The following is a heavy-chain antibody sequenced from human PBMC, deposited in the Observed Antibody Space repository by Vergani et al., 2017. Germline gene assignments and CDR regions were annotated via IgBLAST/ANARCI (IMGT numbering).Heavy chain of an antibody. J-gene: IGHJ5*02. CDR2: IIPIFGTA. D-gene: IGHD2-2*01. Sequence: QVQLVQSGAEVKKPGSSVKVSCKASGVTFSSSAISWVRQAPGQGLEWMGGIIPIFGTANYAQKFQGRVTITADESTSTVYMELSSLRSEDTAVYYCARGECASSTSCYPGRELNWFDPWGQGTLVTVSS. CDR1: GVTFSSSA. V-gene: IGHV1-69*01. CDR3: ARGECASSTSCYPGRELNWFDP.